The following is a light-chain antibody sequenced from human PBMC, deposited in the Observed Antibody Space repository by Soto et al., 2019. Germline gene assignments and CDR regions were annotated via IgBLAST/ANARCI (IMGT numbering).Light chain of an antibody. J-gene: IGKJ2*01. Sequence: DVVMTQSPLSLPATLGQPASISCTSSQSLAHSDGNTYLIWFQQRPGQSPRRLIDKVSNRESGVPDRFSGSGSGTDFTLKISRVEAEDVGVYYCMQGKSCPHTFGQGTKLEIK. CDR3: MQGKSCPHT. CDR2: KVS. CDR1: QSLAHSDGNTY. V-gene: IGKV2-30*02.